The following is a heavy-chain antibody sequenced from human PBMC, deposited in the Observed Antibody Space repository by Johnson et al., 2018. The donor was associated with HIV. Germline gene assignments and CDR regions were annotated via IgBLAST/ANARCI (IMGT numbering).Heavy chain of an antibody. CDR1: GFTVSSNY. D-gene: IGHD4-17*01. Sequence: VQLVESGGGLVQPGGSLRLSCAASGFTVSSNYMSWVRQAPGKGLEWVSVISGSGGSTYYADSVKGRFTISRDNSKNTLYLQMNSLRAEDTAVYYCAKQWGVRANGDQENDAFDIWGQGTMVTVSS. CDR2: ISGSGGST. J-gene: IGHJ3*02. CDR3: AKQWGVRANGDQENDAFDI. V-gene: IGHV3-66*04.